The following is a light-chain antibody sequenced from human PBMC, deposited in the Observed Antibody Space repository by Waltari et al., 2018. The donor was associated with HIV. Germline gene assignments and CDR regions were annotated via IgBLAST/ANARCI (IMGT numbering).Light chain of an antibody. Sequence: QSVLTQPPSASGTPGQRVTISCSGGSSNIGSNYVYWYQQFPGTAPRLLIYRNTLRPSGVPDRFSGSKSATSASLAISGLRSEDEADYFCAAWDDSVSGRVFGGGTKLTVL. J-gene: IGLJ3*02. CDR1: SSNIGSNY. CDR2: RNT. CDR3: AAWDDSVSGRV. V-gene: IGLV1-47*01.